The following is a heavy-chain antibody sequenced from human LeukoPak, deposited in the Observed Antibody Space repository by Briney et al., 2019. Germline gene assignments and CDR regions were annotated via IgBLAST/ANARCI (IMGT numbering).Heavy chain of an antibody. J-gene: IGHJ4*02. Sequence: GGSLRLSCAASGFTLSSNYMSWVRQAPGKGLEGVSVIYIGGNTYYPDSVKGRFTISRDNSKNTLSLQMNILRAEHTAVYYCVALYSSSWYPQNDCWGQGTLVSVSS. D-gene: IGHD6-13*01. V-gene: IGHV3-53*01. CDR3: VALYSSSWYPQNDC. CDR2: IYIGGNT. CDR1: GFTLSSNY.